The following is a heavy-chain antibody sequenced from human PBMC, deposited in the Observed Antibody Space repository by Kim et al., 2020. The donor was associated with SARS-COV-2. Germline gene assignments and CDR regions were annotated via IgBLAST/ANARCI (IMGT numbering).Heavy chain of an antibody. J-gene: IGHJ4*02. V-gene: IGHV3-15*01. Sequence: GGSLRLSCAASGFTFSNAWMSWVRQAPGKGLEWVGRIKSKTDGGTTDYAAPVKGRFTISRDDSKNTLYLQMNSLKTEDTAVYYCTTEYLYYDYVWGIDYWGQGTLVTVSS. CDR1: GFTFSNAW. CDR3: TTEYLYYDYVWGIDY. D-gene: IGHD3-16*01. CDR2: IKSKTDGGTT.